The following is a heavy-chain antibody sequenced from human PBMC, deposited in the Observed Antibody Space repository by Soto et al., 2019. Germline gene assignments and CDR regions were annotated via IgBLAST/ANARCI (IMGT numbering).Heavy chain of an antibody. CDR2: IFSNDEK. CDR3: ASTYSTSSYWFDP. CDR1: GFSLSNSGLC. J-gene: IGHJ5*02. Sequence: QVTVKESGPVLVKPTETLTLTCTVSGFSLSNSGLCVSWIRQPPGKPLEWLAHIFSNDEKSYSTALTSRLTIAKDTSKSQVVLTMTNMDPVDTATYYCASTYSTSSYWFDPWGQGTLVTVSS. D-gene: IGHD6-13*01. V-gene: IGHV2-26*04.